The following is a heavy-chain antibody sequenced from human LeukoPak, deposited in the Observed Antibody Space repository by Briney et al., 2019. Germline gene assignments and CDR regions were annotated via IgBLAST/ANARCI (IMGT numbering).Heavy chain of an antibody. Sequence: GGSLRLSCAASGFTFSSYSMNWVRQAPGKGLEWVAFIRYDGSNKYYADSVKGRFTISRDNSKNTLYPQMSSLRAEDTALYYCKTTDSGNYNYFDYWGQGTLVTVSS. D-gene: IGHD4-17*01. V-gene: IGHV3-30*02. CDR2: IRYDGSNK. CDR1: GFTFSSYS. CDR3: KTTDSGNYNYFDY. J-gene: IGHJ4*02.